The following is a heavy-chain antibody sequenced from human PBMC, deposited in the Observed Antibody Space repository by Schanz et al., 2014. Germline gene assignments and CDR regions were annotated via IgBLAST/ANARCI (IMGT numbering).Heavy chain of an antibody. CDR1: GFTFDDYA. CDR2: ISWNSGSI. D-gene: IGHD3-3*01. Sequence: EVQLVESGGGLVQPGRSLRLSCAASGFTFDDYAMHWVRQAPGKGLEWVSGISWNSGSIGYEDSVKGRFTISRDNAKNSLYLQMNSLRAEDTAVYYCAATTILADWGQGTLVAVSS. CDR3: AATTILAD. J-gene: IGHJ4*02. V-gene: IGHV3-9*01.